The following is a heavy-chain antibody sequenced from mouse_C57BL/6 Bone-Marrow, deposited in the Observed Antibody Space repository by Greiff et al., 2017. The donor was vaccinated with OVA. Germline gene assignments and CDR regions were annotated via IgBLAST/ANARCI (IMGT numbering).Heavy chain of an antibody. CDR2: ISNKDNGYTT. D-gene: IGHD2-4*01. J-gene: IGHJ3*01. CDR1: GFTFTDYY. V-gene: IGHV7-3*01. Sequence: EVMLVESGGGLVQPGGSLSLSCAASGFTFTDYYMSWVRQPPGKGLEWLGFISNKDNGYTTEYSASVKGRFTISRDNSQSILYLQMNGLRAEDSAAYYCARLGDDDAWFAYWGKGTLVTVSA. CDR3: ARLGDDDAWFAY.